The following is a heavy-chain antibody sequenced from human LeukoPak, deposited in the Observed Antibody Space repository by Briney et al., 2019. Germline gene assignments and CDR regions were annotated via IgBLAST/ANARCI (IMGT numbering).Heavy chain of an antibody. J-gene: IGHJ5*02. D-gene: IGHD3-22*01. Sequence: SETLSLTCTVSGGSISDYYWSWIRQPPGKGLEWIAYIYDSGSTNYNPSLKSRVTISVDTSKNQFSLKLSSVTAADTAVYYCARHAGGYYDSSNWFDPWGQGTLVTVSS. CDR2: IYDSGST. CDR1: GGSISDYY. CDR3: ARHAGGYYDSSNWFDP. V-gene: IGHV4-59*08.